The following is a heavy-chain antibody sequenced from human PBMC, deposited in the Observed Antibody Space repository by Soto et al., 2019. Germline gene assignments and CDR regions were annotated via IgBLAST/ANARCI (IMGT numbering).Heavy chain of an antibody. CDR1: GFTFSSYA. J-gene: IGHJ2*01. Sequence: QVQLVESGGGVVQPGRSLRLSCAASGFTFSSYAMHWVRQAPGKGLEWVAVISYDGSNQYYADSVKGRFTISRDNSKNTLYLQMNSLRAEDTAVYYCARDPAKSWYFDLWGRGTLVTVSS. V-gene: IGHV3-30-3*01. CDR3: ARDPAKSWYFDL. D-gene: IGHD6-25*01. CDR2: ISYDGSNQ.